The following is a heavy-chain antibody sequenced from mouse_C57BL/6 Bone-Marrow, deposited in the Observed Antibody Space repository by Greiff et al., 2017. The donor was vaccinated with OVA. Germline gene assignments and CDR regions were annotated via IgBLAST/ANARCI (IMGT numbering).Heavy chain of an antibody. J-gene: IGHJ1*03. V-gene: IGHV5-4*01. Sequence: EVQLVESGGGLVKPGGSLKLSCAASGFTFSSYAMSWVRQTPEKRLEWVATISDGGSYTYYPDNVKGRFTISRDNAKNNLYLQMSHLNAEDTAMYYCARGTGTDWYFDFWGTGTTVTVSS. CDR1: GFTFSSYA. CDR2: ISDGGSYT. D-gene: IGHD4-1*01. CDR3: ARGTGTDWYFDF.